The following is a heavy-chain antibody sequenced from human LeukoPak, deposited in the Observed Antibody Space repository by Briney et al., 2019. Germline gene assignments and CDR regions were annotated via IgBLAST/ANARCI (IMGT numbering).Heavy chain of an antibody. CDR2: ISADNGNT. J-gene: IGHJ3*02. CDR1: GYTFTSYG. Sequence: ASVKVSCKASGYTFTSYGISWVRLAPGQGLEWMGWISADNGNTNYAQKLQGRVTMTRNTSISTAYMELSSLRSEHTAVYYCARDQNPGIAAAGIGDDAFDIWGQGTMVTVSS. CDR3: ARDQNPGIAAAGIGDDAFDI. V-gene: IGHV1-18*01. D-gene: IGHD6-13*01.